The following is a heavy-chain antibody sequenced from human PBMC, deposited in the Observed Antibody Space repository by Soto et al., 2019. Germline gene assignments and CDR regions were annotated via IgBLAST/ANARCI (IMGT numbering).Heavy chain of an antibody. CDR3: AMVKYSPPYYYYYGMDV. J-gene: IGHJ6*02. CDR2: ISAYNGNT. CDR1: GYTFTSYG. V-gene: IGHV1-18*01. D-gene: IGHD5-18*01. Sequence: QVQLVQSGAEVKKPGASVKVSCKASGYTFTSYGISWVRQAPGQGLEWMGWISAYNGNTNYAQKRQGRVTMTTDTSTSTAYMELRSLRSDDTAVYYCAMVKYSPPYYYYYGMDVWGQGTTVTVSS.